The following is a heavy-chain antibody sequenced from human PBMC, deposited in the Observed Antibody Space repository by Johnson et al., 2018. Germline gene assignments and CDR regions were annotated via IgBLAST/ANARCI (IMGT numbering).Heavy chain of an antibody. CDR2: ISYDGRNK. CDR3: AKDKGRQWLDDAFDI. Sequence: VQLSETGGGVVQPGRSLRVSCAASGFTFSSYGMHWVRQAPGKGLEWVAVISYDGRNKYYGDSVRGRFTISRDNSKNTLYLEMSSLRAEDTAGYHCAKDKGRQWLDDAFDIWGQGTMVSVSS. V-gene: IGHV3-30*18. J-gene: IGHJ3*02. CDR1: GFTFSSYG. D-gene: IGHD6-19*01.